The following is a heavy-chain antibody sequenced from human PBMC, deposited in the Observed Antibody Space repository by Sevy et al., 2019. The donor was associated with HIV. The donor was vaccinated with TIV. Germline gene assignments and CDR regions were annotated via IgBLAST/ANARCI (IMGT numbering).Heavy chain of an antibody. CDR2: ISNSGTTI. D-gene: IGHD4-17*01. V-gene: IGHV3-48*03. CDR1: GFTFRSYE. J-gene: IGHJ4*02. CDR3: ARDLPPSATTVAHFDY. Sequence: GGSLRRSCAASGFTFRSYEMNWVRQAPGKGLEWVSDISNSGTTISYSDSVRGRFSISRDNARNSLYLQMNSLRAEDTAVYYCARDLPPSATTVAHFDYWGQGTLVTVSS.